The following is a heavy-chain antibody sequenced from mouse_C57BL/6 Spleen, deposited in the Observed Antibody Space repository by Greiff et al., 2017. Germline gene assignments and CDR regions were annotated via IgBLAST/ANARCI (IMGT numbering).Heavy chain of an antibody. CDR2: IRSKSSNYAT. D-gene: IGHD2-4*01. CDR3: VRDRDYDRYYAMDY. Sequence: EVTLMESGGGLVQPKGSLKLSCAASGFTFNTYAMHWVRQAPGKGLEWVARIRSKSSNYATYYVDSVKDRVTISRDDSQSMLYLQMNNLKTEDTAMYYCVRDRDYDRYYAMDYWGQGTSVTVSS. CDR1: GFTFNTYA. V-gene: IGHV10-3*01. J-gene: IGHJ4*01.